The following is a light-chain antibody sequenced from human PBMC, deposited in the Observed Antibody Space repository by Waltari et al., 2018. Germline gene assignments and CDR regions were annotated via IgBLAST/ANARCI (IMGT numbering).Light chain of an antibody. CDR3: SSYTSITTVV. Sequence: QSALTQPASVSGSPGQSITISCTGTSSDVGNYNYVSWFQQHPGKAPQLIIHDVNKRHSGVSNRFSGSKSANTAYLTISGLQAEDEADYYCSSYTSITTVVFGGGTKLTVL. CDR1: SSDVGNYNY. V-gene: IGLV2-14*03. J-gene: IGLJ2*01. CDR2: DVN.